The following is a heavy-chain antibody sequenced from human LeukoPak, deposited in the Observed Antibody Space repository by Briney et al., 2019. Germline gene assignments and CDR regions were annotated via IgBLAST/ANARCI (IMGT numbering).Heavy chain of an antibody. V-gene: IGHV1-2*02. Sequence: GASVKVSCKPSGYTFTGHYLHWVRQAPGQGLEWMGWINPNSGGTNYAQKFQGRVTMTRDTSTSTVYMELSSLRSEDTAVYYCARGGIAAAGMSFDYWGQGTLVTVCS. CDR3: ARGGIAAAGMSFDY. CDR1: GYTFTGHY. J-gene: IGHJ4*02. D-gene: IGHD6-13*01. CDR2: INPNSGGT.